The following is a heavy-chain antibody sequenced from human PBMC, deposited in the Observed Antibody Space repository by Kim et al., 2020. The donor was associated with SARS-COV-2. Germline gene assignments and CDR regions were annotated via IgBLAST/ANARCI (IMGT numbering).Heavy chain of an antibody. D-gene: IGHD2-15*01. V-gene: IGHV3-74*01. CDR1: GFTFSEYW. CDR2: IIPDGRST. Sequence: GGSLRLSCAAPGFTFSEYWMHWVRQAPGQGLVWVSRIIPDGRSTSYADSVKGRFTISRDNAKHTLYLQMNSLRAEDTAVYYCASGLTPGQYWGQGTLAT. CDR3: ASGLTPGQY. J-gene: IGHJ4*02.